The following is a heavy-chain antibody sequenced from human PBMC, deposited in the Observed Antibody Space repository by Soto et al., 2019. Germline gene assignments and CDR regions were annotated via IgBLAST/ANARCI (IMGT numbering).Heavy chain of an antibody. V-gene: IGHV4-61*08. CDR3: ARGDALLAP. CDR1: GGSVTSGGYH. Sequence: PXGTLCLTCSVSGGSVTSGGYHWNWIRQSPGKGLEWIGYMYYTGTTNYNPSLRSRVSISIDTSKNQFSLKLTSVTAADTAVYYCARGDALLAPWGQGTLVTVSS. CDR2: MYYTGTT. J-gene: IGHJ5*02.